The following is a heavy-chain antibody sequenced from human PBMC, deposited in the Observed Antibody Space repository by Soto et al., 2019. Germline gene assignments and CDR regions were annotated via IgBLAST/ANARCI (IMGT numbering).Heavy chain of an antibody. Sequence: EVQLVESGGGLVQPGRSLRLSCEISGFTFVDYAMHWVRQAPGKGLEWVSGISWHSGSIGYADSVKGRFTISRDNAKNSLYLQMNSLRSEDTALYYCAKDSGSGSSRLFYGMDVWGQGTTVTVSS. D-gene: IGHD3-10*01. CDR1: GFTFVDYA. CDR3: AKDSGSGSSRLFYGMDV. J-gene: IGHJ6*02. CDR2: ISWHSGSI. V-gene: IGHV3-9*01.